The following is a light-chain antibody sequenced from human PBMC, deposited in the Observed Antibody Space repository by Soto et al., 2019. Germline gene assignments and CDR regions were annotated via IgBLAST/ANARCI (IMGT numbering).Light chain of an antibody. J-gene: IGKJ1*01. CDR3: KQYTDWPLT. Sequence: EIVLTQSPATLSLSPGERATLSCRASQSVSSYLAWYQQKPGQAPRLLIYDASNRATGIPARFSGGGSGTDFTLTIRRLEPEDFAVYYCKQYTDWPLTFGQGTKVDI. CDR1: QSVSSY. V-gene: IGKV3-11*01. CDR2: DAS.